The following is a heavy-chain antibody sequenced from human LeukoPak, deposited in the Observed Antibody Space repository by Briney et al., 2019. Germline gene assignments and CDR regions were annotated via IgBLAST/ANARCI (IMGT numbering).Heavy chain of an antibody. Sequence: SETLSLTCAVYGGSFSGYYWSWIRQPPGKGLEWIGEINHSGSTNYNPSLKSRVTISVDTSKNQFSLKLSSVTAADTAVYYCARHANYDSYPGDFDIWGQGTMVTVSS. CDR3: ARHANYDSYPGDFDI. J-gene: IGHJ3*02. CDR1: GGSFSGYY. D-gene: IGHD3-22*01. V-gene: IGHV4-34*01. CDR2: INHSGST.